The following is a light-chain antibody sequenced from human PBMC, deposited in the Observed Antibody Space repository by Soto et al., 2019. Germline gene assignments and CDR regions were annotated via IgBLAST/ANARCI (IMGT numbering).Light chain of an antibody. Sequence: EVVWTQSPGTLSLSPGDRATLSCRASQSVAANYLAWYQQKRGQAPRHLIYGASSRATGIPVRFSGSGSGTDFTLTIIRLEREYCSVYYRHKYGTAPLSFGHGNKGDIK. CDR1: QSVAANY. CDR2: GAS. J-gene: IGKJ3*01. CDR3: HKYGTAPLS. V-gene: IGKV3-20*01.